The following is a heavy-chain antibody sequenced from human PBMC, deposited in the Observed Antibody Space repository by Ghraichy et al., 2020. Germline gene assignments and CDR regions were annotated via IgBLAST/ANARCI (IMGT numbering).Heavy chain of an antibody. Sequence: GGSLRLSCTASGITFSTSGLTWVRQAPGKGLEWVSSISSSGTYIYYADSVKGRFTISRDNAKSSLYLQMNSLRAEDTAVYYCARIPVSGQWYFDLWGRGTLVTVSS. J-gene: IGHJ2*01. CDR3: ARIPVSGQWYFDL. CDR2: ISSSGTYI. CDR1: GITFSTSG. V-gene: IGHV3-21*01. D-gene: IGHD6-19*01.